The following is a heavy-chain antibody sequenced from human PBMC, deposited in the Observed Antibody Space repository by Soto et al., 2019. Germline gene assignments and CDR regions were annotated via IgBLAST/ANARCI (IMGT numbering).Heavy chain of an antibody. J-gene: IGHJ4*02. CDR3: ASDPGYSYGYN. V-gene: IGHV1-3*01. CDR1: GYTFTSYA. D-gene: IGHD5-18*01. CDR2: INAGNGNT. Sequence: QVQLVQSGAEVKKPGASVKVSCKASGYTFTSYAMHWVRQAPGQRLEWMGWINAGNGNTKYSQKFQGRVTITRDTSARTAYRELSSLRSEDTAVYYCASDPGYSYGYNWGQGTLVTVSS.